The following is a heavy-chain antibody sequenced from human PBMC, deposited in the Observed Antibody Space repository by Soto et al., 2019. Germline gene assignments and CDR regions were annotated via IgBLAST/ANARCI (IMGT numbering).Heavy chain of an antibody. Sequence: QVQLQESGPGLVKPSQTLSLTCTVSGGSISSGGYYWSWIRQHPGKGLEWIGYIYYSGSTYYNPSRKSRVTISVDTSKNQFSLKLSSVTAADTAVYYCARVRLSSSWYLGQDWGQGTLVTVSS. CDR1: GGSISSGGYY. D-gene: IGHD6-13*01. V-gene: IGHV4-31*03. CDR3: ARVRLSSSWYLGQD. CDR2: IYYSGST. J-gene: IGHJ4*02.